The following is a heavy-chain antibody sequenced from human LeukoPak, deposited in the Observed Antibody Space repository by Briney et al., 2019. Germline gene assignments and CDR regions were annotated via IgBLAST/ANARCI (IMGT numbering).Heavy chain of an antibody. CDR1: GFTFSKYW. J-gene: IGHJ4*02. V-gene: IGHV3-74*01. D-gene: IGHD3-22*01. Sequence: PGGSLRLSYAASGFTFSKYWIHWVRQAPGEGLVWVSRISTDGSTTTYADSVKGRFTISRDNSKNTVFLQMNSLTAGDTAVYYCVRSDFYDGSGYYYVYWGQGTLVTVSS. CDR2: ISTDGSTT. CDR3: VRSDFYDGSGYYYVY.